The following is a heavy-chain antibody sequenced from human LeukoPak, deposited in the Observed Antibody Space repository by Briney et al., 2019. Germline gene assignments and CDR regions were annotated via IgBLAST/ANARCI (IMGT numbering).Heavy chain of an antibody. CDR1: GFTFSSYA. J-gene: IGHJ4*02. D-gene: IGHD4-17*01. CDR2: ISGSGGST. Sequence: GGSLRLSCAASGFTFSSYAMSWVRQAPGKGLEWVSAISGSGGSTYYADSVKGRFTISRDNSKNTLYLQMNSLRAEDTAVYYCARVRRADYGDYALGYWGQGTLVTVSS. V-gene: IGHV3-23*01. CDR3: ARVRRADYGDYALGY.